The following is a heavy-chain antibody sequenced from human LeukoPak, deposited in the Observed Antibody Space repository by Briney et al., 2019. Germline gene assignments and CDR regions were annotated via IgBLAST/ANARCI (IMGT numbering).Heavy chain of an antibody. CDR2: IHSSGTT. V-gene: IGHV4-4*07. J-gene: IGHJ4*02. D-gene: IGHD4-17*01. CDR1: GGSISGHF. Sequence: SETLSLTCSVSGGSISGHFWTWIRQPAAKGLEWIGRIHSSGTTDYNPSLKSQVTISVDTSNNQFSLTLSSVTAADTAVYYCARGRPPHDYGTLFDYWGQGTLVTVSS. CDR3: ARGRPPHDYGTLFDY.